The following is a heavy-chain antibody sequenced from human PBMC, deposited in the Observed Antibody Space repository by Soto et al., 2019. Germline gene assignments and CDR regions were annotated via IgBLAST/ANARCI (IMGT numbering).Heavy chain of an antibody. CDR3: ARESGSPTLSSGLWFGESYLNWFDP. V-gene: IGHV3-66*01. J-gene: IGHJ5*02. Sequence: GGSLRLFCAASGLSVSNNYIAWVRQAPGEGLEWVSVLYSGSGTHFADSVKGRVTISRDNAKNSLYLQMNSLRAEDMAVYYCARESGSPTLSSGLWFGESYLNWFDP. CDR2: LYSGSGT. D-gene: IGHD3-10*01. CDR1: GLSVSNNY.